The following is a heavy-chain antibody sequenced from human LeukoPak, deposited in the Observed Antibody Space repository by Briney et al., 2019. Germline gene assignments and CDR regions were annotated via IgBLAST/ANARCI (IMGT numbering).Heavy chain of an antibody. V-gene: IGHV3-48*02. CDR3: AKDRDRIQLWFDY. D-gene: IGHD5-18*01. CDR1: GFTFSYYS. CDR2: ISSSSTAI. Sequence: PGGSLRLSCAASGFTFSYYSMNWVRQAPGKGLEWVSYISSSSTAIYYADSVKGRFTISRDNAKNSLYLQMNSLRDEDTAVYYCAKDRDRIQLWFDYWGQGTLVTVSS. J-gene: IGHJ4*02.